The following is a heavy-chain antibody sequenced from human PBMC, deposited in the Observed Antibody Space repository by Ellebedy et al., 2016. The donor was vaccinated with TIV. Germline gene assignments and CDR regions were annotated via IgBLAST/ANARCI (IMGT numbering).Heavy chain of an antibody. Sequence: MPSETLSLTCTVSGGSVSSGSYYWSWIRQPPGKGLEWIGYIYYSGSTNYNPSLKSRVTISVDTSKNQFSLKLSSVTAADTAVYYCARAGGADRYWYFDLWGRGTLVTVSS. D-gene: IGHD1-14*01. CDR2: IYYSGST. V-gene: IGHV4-61*01. J-gene: IGHJ2*01. CDR1: GGSVSSGSYY. CDR3: ARAGGADRYWYFDL.